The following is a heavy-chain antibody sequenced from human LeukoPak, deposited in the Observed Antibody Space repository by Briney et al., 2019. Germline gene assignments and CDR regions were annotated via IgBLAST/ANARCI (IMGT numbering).Heavy chain of an antibody. J-gene: IGHJ4*02. CDR2: ISSSGSTI. Sequence: GSLRLSCAASGFTFSDYYMSWIRQAPGKGLEWVSYISSSGSTIYYADSVKGRFTISRANAKNSLYLQMNSLRAEDTAMYYCARVRLVGATRGDFDCWGQGTLVTVSS. V-gene: IGHV3-11*04. CDR3: ARVRLVGATRGDFDC. CDR1: GFTFSDYY. D-gene: IGHD1-26*01.